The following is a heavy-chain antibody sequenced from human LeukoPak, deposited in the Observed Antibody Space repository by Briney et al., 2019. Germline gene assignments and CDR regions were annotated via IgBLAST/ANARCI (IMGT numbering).Heavy chain of an antibody. V-gene: IGHV3-30*04. CDR1: GFTFSSYV. J-gene: IGHJ6*03. D-gene: IGHD3-10*01. CDR3: ARDHGSMVRGVIGRSSDYYYYYYMDV. CDR2: ISYDGSNE. Sequence: GRSLRLSCAASGFTFSSYVMHWVRQAPGKGLEWVAIISYDGSNEYYADSVKGRFTISRDNSKNTLYLQMNSLRAADTAVYYCARDHGSMVRGVIGRSSDYYYYYYMDVWGKGTTVTVSS.